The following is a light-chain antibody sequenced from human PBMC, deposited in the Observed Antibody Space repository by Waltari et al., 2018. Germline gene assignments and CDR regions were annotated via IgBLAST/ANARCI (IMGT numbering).Light chain of an antibody. CDR2: EGS. CDR1: SSDVGGYNL. CDR3: CSYAGSRTFV. J-gene: IGLJ1*01. V-gene: IGLV2-23*01. Sequence: QSALTQPAPVSGSPGQSLTLSCTGTSSDVGGYNLVPWYHQHPGKAPKFIIYEGSKRPSGVSTRFSGSKSGNTASLTISGLQAEDEADYYCCSYAGSRTFVFGTGTKVTVL.